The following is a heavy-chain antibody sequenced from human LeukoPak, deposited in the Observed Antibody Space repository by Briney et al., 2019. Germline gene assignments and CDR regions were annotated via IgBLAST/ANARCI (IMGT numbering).Heavy chain of an antibody. CDR1: GGSISSFY. D-gene: IGHD2-15*01. CDR2: IYTSGST. CDR3: ARDSPPAYCSGGSCYFDY. V-gene: IGHV4-4*07. J-gene: IGHJ4*02. Sequence: PSETLSLTCNVSGGSISSFYWNWIRQPAGKGLEWIGRIYTSGSTDYNPSLKSRVTISKDTSKNEFSLKLSSVTAADTAVYYCARDSPPAYCSGGSCYFDYWGQGTLVTVSS.